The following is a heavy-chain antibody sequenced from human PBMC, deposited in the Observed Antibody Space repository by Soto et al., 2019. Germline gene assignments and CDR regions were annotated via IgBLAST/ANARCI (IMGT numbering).Heavy chain of an antibody. CDR1: GFTFRSYV. D-gene: IGHD3-9*01. V-gene: IGHV3-23*01. Sequence: EVQRLESGGGLVQPGGSLRLSCAASGFTFRSYVMGWARQAPGKGLEWVSGISGSGGTTYYADSVRGRFTISRDNSKNTLYLHMKSLSAEDTAVYFCAKDLGDVWTSYSALDYWGQGTLVTVSS. CDR2: ISGSGGTT. J-gene: IGHJ4*02. CDR3: AKDLGDVWTSYSALDY.